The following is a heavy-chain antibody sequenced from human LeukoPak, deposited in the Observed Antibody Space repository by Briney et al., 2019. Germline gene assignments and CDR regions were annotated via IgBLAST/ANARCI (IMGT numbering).Heavy chain of an antibody. CDR3: ARGSSGWYFRY. CDR2: INHSGST. V-gene: IGHV4-34*01. D-gene: IGHD6-19*01. CDR1: GGSFSGYY. Sequence: SETLSLTCAVYGGSFSGYYWSWIRQPPGKGLEWIGEINHSGSTNYNPSLKSRVTMSVDTSKNQFSLKLSSVTAADTAVYYCARGSSGWYFRYWGQGTLVTVSS. J-gene: IGHJ4*02.